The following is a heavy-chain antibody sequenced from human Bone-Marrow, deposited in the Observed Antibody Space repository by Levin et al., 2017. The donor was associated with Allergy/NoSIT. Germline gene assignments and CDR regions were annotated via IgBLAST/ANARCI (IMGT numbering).Heavy chain of an antibody. D-gene: IGHD2-21*02. V-gene: IGHV1-69*02. Sequence: AASVKVSCKASGGTFSSESVSWVRQAPGQGLDWMGRIIPNLGIANYAQKFQGRVTLTADSATSTAYMEVSSLRSEDTAVYYCASLSVTDGLDIWGQGTMVTVSS. CDR3: ASLSVTDGLDI. J-gene: IGHJ3*02. CDR1: GGTFSSES. CDR2: IIPNLGIA.